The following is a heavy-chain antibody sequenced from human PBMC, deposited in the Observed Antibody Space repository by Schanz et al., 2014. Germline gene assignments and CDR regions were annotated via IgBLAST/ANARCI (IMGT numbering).Heavy chain of an antibody. Sequence: QVQLVESGGGLVKPGGSLRLSCVASGFTFSDYYMSWIRQAPGKGLEWVSYISSSSSYTNYADSVKGRFTISRDNAKNSLSMQTNSLRADDTAVYYCARSYSSGWYPYYYGMDVWGQGTTVTVSS. CDR2: ISSSSSYT. D-gene: IGHD6-19*01. J-gene: IGHJ6*02. CDR3: ARSYSSGWYPYYYGMDV. CDR1: GFTFSDYY. V-gene: IGHV3-11*06.